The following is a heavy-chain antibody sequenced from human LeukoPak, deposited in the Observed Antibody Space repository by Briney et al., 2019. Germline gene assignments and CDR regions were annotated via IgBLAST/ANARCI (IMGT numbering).Heavy chain of an antibody. V-gene: IGHV4-34*01. CDR3: ARDEAPLWPDRHYFDY. J-gene: IGHJ4*02. CDR2: INHSGST. CDR1: GGSFSGYY. Sequence: PSETLSLTCAVYGGSFSGYYWSWIRQPPGKGLEWIGEINHSGSTNYNPSLKSRVTISVDTSKNQFSLKLSSVTAADTAVYYCARDEAPLWPDRHYFDYWGQGTLVTVSS. D-gene: IGHD2/OR15-2a*01.